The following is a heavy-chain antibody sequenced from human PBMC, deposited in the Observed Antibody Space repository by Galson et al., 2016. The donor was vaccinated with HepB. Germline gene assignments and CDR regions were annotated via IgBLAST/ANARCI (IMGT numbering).Heavy chain of an antibody. CDR2: IHSSSSTI. CDR3: ATYSGSYRLGY. CDR1: GFTFSSFS. V-gene: IGHV3-48*01. D-gene: IGHD1-26*01. Sequence: SLRLSCAASGFTFSSFSMNWVRQAPGKGLEWVSYIHSSSSTIYYADSAKGRFTISRDNARNSPYLQMNSLRAEDTAVYYCATYSGSYRLGYWGQGTLVTVSS. J-gene: IGHJ4*02.